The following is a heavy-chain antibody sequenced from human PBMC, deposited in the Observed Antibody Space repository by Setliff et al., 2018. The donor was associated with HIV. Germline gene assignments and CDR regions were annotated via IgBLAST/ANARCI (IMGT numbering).Heavy chain of an antibody. CDR2: IYHSGST. J-gene: IGHJ5*02. Sequence: SETLSLTCTVSGGSISSSSYYWGWIRQPPGKGLEWIGSIYHSGSTYYNPSLKSRVTMSVDTSKNQFSLKLNSVTAADSAVYYCARSPERGYDSDWFDPWGQGTLVTVS. D-gene: IGHD5-12*01. CDR1: GGSISSSSYY. CDR3: ARSPERGYDSDWFDP. V-gene: IGHV4-39*07.